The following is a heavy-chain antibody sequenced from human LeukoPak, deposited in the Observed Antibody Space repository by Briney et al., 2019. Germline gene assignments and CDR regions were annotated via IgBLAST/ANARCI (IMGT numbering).Heavy chain of an antibody. D-gene: IGHD2-2*01. J-gene: IGHJ2*01. CDR3: ARYATGRYYDL. CDR1: GDSIGSYY. CDR2: IYYNGNT. Sequence: PPETLSLTCPMSGDSIGSYYWSWIRQTPGQGLVWIAHIYYNGNTNYNPSFASRVTISVDTSKKQFSLNVTSVTAADTAVYYCARYATGRYYDLWGRGTLVTVSS. V-gene: IGHV4-59*01.